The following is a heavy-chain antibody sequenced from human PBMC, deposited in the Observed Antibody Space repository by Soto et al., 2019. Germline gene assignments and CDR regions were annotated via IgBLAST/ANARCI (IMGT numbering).Heavy chain of an antibody. CDR3: ARGPAVDVGPTYFDH. CDR1: GGAISSYA. D-gene: IGHD1-26*01. Sequence: QVQLVQSEAEVKKPGSSVKVSCKAIGGAISSYAISWVRQAPGQGLEWMGGIIPVSGTTTYAQKFQARVTITADESTTSAYMELSSLRSEDTAVYYCARGPAVDVGPTYFDHWGQGTPVTVSP. CDR2: IIPVSGTT. V-gene: IGHV1-69*01. J-gene: IGHJ4*02.